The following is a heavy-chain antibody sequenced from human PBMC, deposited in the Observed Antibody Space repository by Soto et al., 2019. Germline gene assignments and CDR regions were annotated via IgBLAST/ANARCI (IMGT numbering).Heavy chain of an antibody. D-gene: IGHD2-15*01. CDR1: GGTFSSYA. CDR2: IIPIFGTA. J-gene: IGHJ6*02. Sequence: QVQLVQSGAEVKKPGSSVKVSCKASGGTFSSYAISWVRQAPGQGLEWMGGIIPIFGTANYAQKFQGRVTITAEDATSTAYMELSSLRSEDTAVYYCARPNCSGGSCCSRYYYGMDVWGQGTTVTVSS. CDR3: ARPNCSGGSCCSRYYYGMDV. V-gene: IGHV1-69*12.